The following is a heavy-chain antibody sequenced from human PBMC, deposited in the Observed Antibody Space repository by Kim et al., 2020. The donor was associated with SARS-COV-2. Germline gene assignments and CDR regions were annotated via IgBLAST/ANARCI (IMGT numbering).Heavy chain of an antibody. D-gene: IGHD3-10*01. J-gene: IGHJ4*02. CDR3: ASFTMVQGVSRNDY. V-gene: IGHV1-8*01. Sequence: AQKFQGRVTMTRNTSISTAYMELSSLRSEDTAVYYCASFTMVQGVSRNDYWGQGTLVTVSS.